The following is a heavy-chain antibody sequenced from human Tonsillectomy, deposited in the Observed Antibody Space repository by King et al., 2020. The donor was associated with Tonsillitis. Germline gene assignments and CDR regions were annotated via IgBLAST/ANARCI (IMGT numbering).Heavy chain of an antibody. CDR3: VSNAAMVPFF. D-gene: IGHD5-18*01. CDR1: GFSISSGYY. Sequence: VQLQESGPGLMNPSETLSLTCSVSGFSISSGYYWGWIRQPPGQGLEWIGSISHTGSTHSNPSLKSRVSVSMDTSKNRFCLKLTSVAVADTAVYFCVSNAAMVPFFWGQGTLVTVSS. CDR2: ISHTGST. J-gene: IGHJ4*02. V-gene: IGHV4-38-2*02.